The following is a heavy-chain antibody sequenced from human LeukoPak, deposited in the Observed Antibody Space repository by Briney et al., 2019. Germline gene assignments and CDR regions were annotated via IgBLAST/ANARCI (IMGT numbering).Heavy chain of an antibody. J-gene: IGHJ6*03. D-gene: IGHD1-7*01. CDR2: INDGGTI. Sequence: PSETLSLTCAVYGGSFNIYYWSWIRQSPGKGLEWIGEINDGGTINYNPSLLSRVTISLDRPKNQFSLKLTSVTTTDTAVYYCARRWNYGRNYYIDVWGKGATVSVSS. CDR1: GGSFNIYY. V-gene: IGHV4-34*01. CDR3: ARRWNYGRNYYIDV.